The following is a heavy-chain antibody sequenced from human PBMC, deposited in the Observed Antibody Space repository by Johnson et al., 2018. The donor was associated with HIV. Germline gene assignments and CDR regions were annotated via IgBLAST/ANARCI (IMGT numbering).Heavy chain of an antibody. CDR3: ARVLRGYDAFDI. CDR2: IKQDGSEQ. J-gene: IGHJ3*02. V-gene: IGHV3-7*02. Sequence: VQLVESGGGLVQPGGSLRLSCTTSGFTFSSYWMNWVRQAPGKGLEWVANIKQDGSEQYYVDSVKGRFTISRDNAKNSLYLHMNSLRAEDTAVYYCARVLRGYDAFDIWGQGTRVTVSS. D-gene: IGHD6-25*01. CDR1: GFTFSSYW.